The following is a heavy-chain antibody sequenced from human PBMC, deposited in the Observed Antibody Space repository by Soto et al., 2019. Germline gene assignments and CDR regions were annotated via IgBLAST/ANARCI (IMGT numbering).Heavy chain of an antibody. CDR1: GFTFSSYS. CDR2: ISSSSTI. CDR3: ARAYDFWSGYKNWFDP. D-gene: IGHD3-3*01. J-gene: IGHJ5*02. Sequence: GGSLRLSCAASGFTFSSYSMNWVRQAPGKGLEWVSYISSSSTIYYADSVKGRFTISRDNAKNSLYLQMNSLRDEDTAVYYCARAYDFWSGYKNWFDPWGQGTLVTVSS. V-gene: IGHV3-48*02.